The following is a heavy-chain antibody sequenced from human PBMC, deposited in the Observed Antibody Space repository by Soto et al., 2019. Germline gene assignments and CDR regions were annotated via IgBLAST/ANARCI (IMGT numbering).Heavy chain of an antibody. CDR2: INSDGSST. V-gene: IGHV3-74*01. CDR3: AREMVRGFLYYDYDGMDV. CDR1: GFTFSTYW. D-gene: IGHD3-10*01. Sequence: GGSLRLSCAASGFTFSTYWMHWVRQAPGKGLVWVSRINSDGSSTSYADSVKGRFTISRDNAKNTLCLQMNSLRAEDTAVYYCAREMVRGFLYYDYDGMDVWGQGATVTVSS. J-gene: IGHJ6*02.